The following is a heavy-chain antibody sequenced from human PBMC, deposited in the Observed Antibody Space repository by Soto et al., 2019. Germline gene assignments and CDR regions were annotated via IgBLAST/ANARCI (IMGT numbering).Heavy chain of an antibody. CDR1: GETFSSYA. Sequence: QVQLVQSGAGVKKPGSSVKVSCKASGETFSSYAINWVRQAPGQGLEWMGGIIPMFGTANYAQKFKGRVTITAGESTSTVYMELSSLRSEDTAVYYCARVGPAHYYDSSGYYSPLDYWGQGTLVTVSS. CDR2: IIPMFGTA. CDR3: ARVGPAHYYDSSGYYSPLDY. D-gene: IGHD3-22*01. V-gene: IGHV1-69*01. J-gene: IGHJ4*02.